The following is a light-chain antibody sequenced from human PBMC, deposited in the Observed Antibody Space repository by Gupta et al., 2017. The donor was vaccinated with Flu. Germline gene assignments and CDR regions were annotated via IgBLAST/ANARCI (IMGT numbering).Light chain of an antibody. Sequence: DIHMTQSPSTLSASVGDRVTITCRASQSISSWVAWYQQKPGKAPKLLIYKTTVESGVPSRFSGSGSGPEFTLTISSLQPDDFATYYCQQYNSYFGGGTKVEIK. CDR3: QQYNSY. J-gene: IGKJ4*01. CDR2: KT. CDR1: QSISSW. V-gene: IGKV1-5*03.